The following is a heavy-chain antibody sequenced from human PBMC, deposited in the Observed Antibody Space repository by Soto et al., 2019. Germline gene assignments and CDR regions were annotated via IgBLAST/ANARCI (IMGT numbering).Heavy chain of an antibody. Sequence: PSETLSLTCTFSCGSIISSSYYWGWIRQPPGKGLEWIGSIYYSGSTYYNPSLKSRVTISVDTSKNQFSLKLSSVTAADTAVYYCARRGLGNWFDPWGQGTLVTVSS. D-gene: IGHD6-19*01. V-gene: IGHV4-39*01. J-gene: IGHJ5*02. CDR1: CGSIISSSYY. CDR2: IYYSGST. CDR3: ARRGLGNWFDP.